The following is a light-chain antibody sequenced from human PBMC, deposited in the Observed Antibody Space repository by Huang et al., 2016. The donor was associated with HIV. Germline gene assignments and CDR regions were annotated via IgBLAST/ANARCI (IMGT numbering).Light chain of an antibody. CDR1: QSVRTN. J-gene: IGKJ3*01. CDR2: GRS. CDR3: QQYDNWPPAT. Sequence: EIVMTQSPATLSVSPGERATLSCRASQSVRTNLAWYQQKPGQAPRLLIYGRSTRATGIPARFSGSGSGTEFTLTITSLQSEDFAVYYCQQYDNWPPATFGPGTKVDIK. V-gene: IGKV3-15*01.